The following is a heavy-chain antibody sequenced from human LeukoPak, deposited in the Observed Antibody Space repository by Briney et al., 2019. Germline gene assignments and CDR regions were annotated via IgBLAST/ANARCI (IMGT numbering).Heavy chain of an antibody. V-gene: IGHV3-23*01. Sequence: GGSLRLSCAASGFTFSSYAMGWVRQAPGKGLEWVSGISGSGGSTYYADSVKGRLTISRDNSKNTLYLQMNSLRAEDTAVYYCAKITAANVWGTYRFDYWGQGTLVTVSS. CDR3: AKITAANVWGTYRFDY. J-gene: IGHJ4*02. CDR1: GFTFSSYA. D-gene: IGHD3-16*02. CDR2: ISGSGGST.